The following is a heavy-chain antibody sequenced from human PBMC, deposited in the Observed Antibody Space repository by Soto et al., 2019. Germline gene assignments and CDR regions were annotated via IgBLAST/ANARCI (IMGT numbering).Heavy chain of an antibody. J-gene: IGHJ4*02. D-gene: IGHD3-3*01. CDR1: GGSISSGDYY. Sequence: PSETLSLTCTVSGGSISSGDYYWSWIRQPPGKGLEWIGYIYYSGSTYYNPSLKSRVTISVDTSKNQFSLKLSSVTAADTAVYYCARGVWSGYPRYFDYWGQGTLVTVSS. V-gene: IGHV4-30-4*01. CDR3: ARGVWSGYPRYFDY. CDR2: IYYSGST.